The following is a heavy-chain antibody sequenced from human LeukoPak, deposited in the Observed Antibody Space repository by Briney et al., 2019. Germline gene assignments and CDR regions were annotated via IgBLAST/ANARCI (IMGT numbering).Heavy chain of an antibody. CDR3: VRDGSSWGNYS. Sequence: GSLRLSCAASGFTFSSYAMSWVRQAPGKGLEWVSAISGSGGSTYCADSVKGRFTISRDKSKNTLYLQMISLRTEDTAVYYCVRDGSSWGNYSWGQGTLVSVSS. J-gene: IGHJ4*02. V-gene: IGHV3-23*01. CDR2: ISGSGGST. CDR1: GFTFSSYA. D-gene: IGHD7-27*01.